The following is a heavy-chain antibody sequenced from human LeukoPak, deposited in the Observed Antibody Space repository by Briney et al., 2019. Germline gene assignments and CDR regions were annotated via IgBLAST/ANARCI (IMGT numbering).Heavy chain of an antibody. J-gene: IGHJ4*02. V-gene: IGHV3-11*01. CDR1: GFTFSDYY. Sequence: PRGSLRLSCAASGFTFSDYYMSWIRQAPGKGLEWVSYISSSGSTIYYADSVKGRFTISRDNAKNSLYLQMNSLRAEDTAVYYCAREGAGPAAINYFDYWGQGTLVTVSS. CDR3: AREGAGPAAINYFDY. D-gene: IGHD2-2*02. CDR2: ISSSGSTI.